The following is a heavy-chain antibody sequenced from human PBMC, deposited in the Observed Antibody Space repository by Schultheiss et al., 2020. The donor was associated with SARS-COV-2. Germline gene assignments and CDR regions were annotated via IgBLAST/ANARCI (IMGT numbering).Heavy chain of an antibody. V-gene: IGHV3-53*01. J-gene: IGHJ6*02. CDR2: IYSGGST. CDR3: TTDPLGWVGAIRRYYYYGMDV. D-gene: IGHD1-26*01. CDR1: GFTVSSNY. Sequence: GGSLRLSCAASGFTVSSNYMSWVRQAPGKGLEWVSVIYSGGSTYYADSVKGRFTISRDNSKNTLYLQMNSLKTEDTAVYYCTTDPLGWVGAIRRYYYYGMDVWGQGTTVTVSS.